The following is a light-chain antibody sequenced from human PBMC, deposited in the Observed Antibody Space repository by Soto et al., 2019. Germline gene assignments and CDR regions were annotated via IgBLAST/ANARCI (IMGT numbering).Light chain of an antibody. V-gene: IGKV4-1*01. CDR1: QSVLYNSNNKNY. CDR3: QQYNSYSS. Sequence: DIVMTQSPDSLAVSLGERATVNCKSSQSVLYNSNNKNYLAWYQQKPRQPPKLLIYWASTRESGVPDRFSGSGSGTEFTLTISSLQPDDFATYYCQQYNSYSSFGQGTKVEIK. CDR2: WAS. J-gene: IGKJ1*01.